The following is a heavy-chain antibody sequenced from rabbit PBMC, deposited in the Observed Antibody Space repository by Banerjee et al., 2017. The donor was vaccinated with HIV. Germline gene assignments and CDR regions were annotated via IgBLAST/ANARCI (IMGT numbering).Heavy chain of an antibody. D-gene: IGHD4-1*01. CDR1: GIDFSSYG. V-gene: IGHV1S47*01. CDR2: IYPDYGST. J-gene: IGHJ4*01. CDR3: ARVRLGSFNL. Sequence: QEQLVESGGGLVTLGGSLKLSCKASGIDFSSYGISWVRQAPGKGLEWIAYIYPDYGSTDYASWVNGRFTISLDNAQNTVFLQMTSLTAADTATYFCARVRLGSFNLWGPGTLVTVS.